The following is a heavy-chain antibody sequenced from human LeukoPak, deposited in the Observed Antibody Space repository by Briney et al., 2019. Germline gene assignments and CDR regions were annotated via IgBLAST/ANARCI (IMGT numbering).Heavy chain of an antibody. Sequence: SETLSLTCTVSGGSISSYYWSWIRQPPGKGLEWIGYIYDSGSTNYNPSLKSRVTISVDTSKNQFSLKLSSVTAADTAVYYCARVGGTNYYYYGMDVWGQGTTVSVSS. J-gene: IGHJ6*02. CDR1: GGSISSYY. CDR3: ARVGGTNYYYYGMDV. CDR2: IYDSGST. D-gene: IGHD1-1*01. V-gene: IGHV4-59*01.